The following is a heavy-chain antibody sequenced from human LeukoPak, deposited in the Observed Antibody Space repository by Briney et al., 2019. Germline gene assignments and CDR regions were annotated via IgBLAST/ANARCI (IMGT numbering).Heavy chain of an antibody. CDR1: GFTFSSYA. J-gene: IGHJ4*02. CDR2: ISYDGSNK. CDR3: ARAYYDYVWGSYPHF. D-gene: IGHD3-16*02. V-gene: IGHV3-30*01. Sequence: GGSLRLYCAASGFTFSSYAMHWVRQAPGKGLEWVAVISYDGSNKYYADSVKGRFTISRDNSKNTLYLQMNSLRAEDTAVYYCARAYYDYVWGSYPHFWGQGTLVTVSS.